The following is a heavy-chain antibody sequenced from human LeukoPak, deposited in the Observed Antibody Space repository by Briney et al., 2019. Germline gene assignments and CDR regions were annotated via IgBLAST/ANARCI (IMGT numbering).Heavy chain of an antibody. J-gene: IGHJ4*02. CDR2: ISYDGSNK. CDR3: ARSPHITMVRGGYYLDY. Sequence: PGGSLRLSCAASGFTFSSYAMHWVRQAPGKGLEWVAVISYDGSNKYYADSVKGRFTISRDTSRNTLYLQMNSLRAEDTAVYYCARSPHITMVRGGYYLDYWGQGTLVSVSS. CDR1: GFTFSSYA. V-gene: IGHV3-30*14. D-gene: IGHD3-10*01.